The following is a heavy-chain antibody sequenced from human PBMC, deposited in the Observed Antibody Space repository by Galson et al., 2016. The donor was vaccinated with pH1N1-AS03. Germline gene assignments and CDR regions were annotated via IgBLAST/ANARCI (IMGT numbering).Heavy chain of an antibody. J-gene: IGHJ4*02. V-gene: IGHV4-59*01. Sequence: SEPLSLTCTVSGGSISSFYWTWIRQPPGKGLQFIGYIYNSGPTNYNPSLKSRVTISRDTTKNQFSLKLSSVTAADTAVYYCARGRWDCGGDCYGLIDYWGQGTLVTVSS. CDR3: ARGRWDCGGDCYGLIDY. D-gene: IGHD2-21*02. CDR1: GGSISSFY. CDR2: IYNSGPT.